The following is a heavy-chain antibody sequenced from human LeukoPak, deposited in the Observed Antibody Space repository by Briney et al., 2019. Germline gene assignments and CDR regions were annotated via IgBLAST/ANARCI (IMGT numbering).Heavy chain of an antibody. Sequence: SGTLSLTCAVSGGSISSSNWWSWVRQPPGKGLEWIGEIYHSGSANYNPSLKSRVTISVDKSKNQFSLKLSSVTAADTAVYYCARRRAVAGPYFDYWGQGTLVTVSS. V-gene: IGHV4-4*02. J-gene: IGHJ4*02. CDR3: ARRRAVAGPYFDY. D-gene: IGHD6-19*01. CDR2: IYHSGSA. CDR1: GGSISSSNW.